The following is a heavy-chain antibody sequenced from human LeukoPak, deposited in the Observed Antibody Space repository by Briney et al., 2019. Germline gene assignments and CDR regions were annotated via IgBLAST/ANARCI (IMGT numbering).Heavy chain of an antibody. CDR3: AKVSGWSWFDY. D-gene: IGHD6-19*01. V-gene: IGHV3-23*01. J-gene: IGHJ4*02. CDR2: ISGSGGST. Sequence: GGSLRLSCAASGFTLSSYVMSWVRQAPGKGLGWVSAISGSGGSTYYADSVKGRFTISRDNSKNTLYLQMNSLRAEDTAVYYCAKVSGWSWFDYWGQGTLVTVSS. CDR1: GFTLSSYV.